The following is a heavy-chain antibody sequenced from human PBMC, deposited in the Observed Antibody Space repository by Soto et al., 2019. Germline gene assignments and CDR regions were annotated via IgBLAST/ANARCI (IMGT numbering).Heavy chain of an antibody. CDR1: GGSVSSGSHY. Sequence: QVQLQESGPGLVKPSETLSLTCTVSGGSVSSGSHYWSWIRQPPGKGLEWIGYIYNSGSTKYNPSLKSRVAISVDTSKNQYSLKLSSVTAADTAVYYCARDGYSNFDYWCQGTLVTVSS. D-gene: IGHD4-4*01. V-gene: IGHV4-61*01. J-gene: IGHJ4*02. CDR3: ARDGYSNFDY. CDR2: IYNSGST.